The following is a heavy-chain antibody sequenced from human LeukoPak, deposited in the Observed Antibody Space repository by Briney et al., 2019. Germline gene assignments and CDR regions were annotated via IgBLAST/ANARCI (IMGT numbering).Heavy chain of an antibody. Sequence: ASVKVSCKASGYTFTGYYMHWVRQAPGQGPEWMGWINPNSGGTNYAQKFQGRVTMTRDTSISTAYMELSRLRSDDTAVYYCARDDGYYYDSSGYLNGVDYWGQGTLVTVSS. V-gene: IGHV1-2*02. J-gene: IGHJ4*02. CDR3: ARDDGYYYDSSGYLNGVDY. D-gene: IGHD3-22*01. CDR2: INPNSGGT. CDR1: GYTFTGYY.